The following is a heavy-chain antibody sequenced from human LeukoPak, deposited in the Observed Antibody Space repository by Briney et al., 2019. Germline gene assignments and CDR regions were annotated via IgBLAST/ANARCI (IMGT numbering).Heavy chain of an antibody. CDR1: GDSISRGYY. CDR3: ANRLLRSGTGAFDI. Sequence: SETLSLTCSVSGDSISRGYYCGWIRQPPGKGLEWIGSVSHGGAAHDSMATFYNPSLKSRVTMSVDTSKNQFSLRLTSVTAADTALYFCANRLLRSGTGAFDIWGLGTVVVVSS. J-gene: IGHJ3*02. D-gene: IGHD1-1*01. V-gene: IGHV4-38-2*02. CDR2: VSHGGAAHDSMAT.